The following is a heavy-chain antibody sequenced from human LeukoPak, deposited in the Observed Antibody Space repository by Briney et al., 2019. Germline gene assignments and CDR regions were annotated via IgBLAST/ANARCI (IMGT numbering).Heavy chain of an antibody. CDR3: ARDYGGNVDWFDP. Sequence: SVKVSCKASGGTFSSYAISWVRQAPGQGLEWMGGIIPIFGTANYAQKFQGRVTITADESTSTAYMELSSLRSDDTAVYYCARDYGGNVDWFDPWGQGTLVTVSS. V-gene: IGHV1-69*13. CDR1: GGTFSSYA. J-gene: IGHJ5*02. CDR2: IIPIFGTA. D-gene: IGHD4-23*01.